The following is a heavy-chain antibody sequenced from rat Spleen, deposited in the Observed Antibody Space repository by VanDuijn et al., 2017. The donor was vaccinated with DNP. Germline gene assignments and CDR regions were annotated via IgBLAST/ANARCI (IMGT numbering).Heavy chain of an antibody. V-gene: IGHV5-58*01. D-gene: IGHD1-9*01. CDR3: AKGYGYKFDY. Sequence: EVQLVETGGGLVQPGRSLKLSCVASGFTFSSYWMYWIRQAPGKRLEWVSSINIDGGSTYYLDSVKGRFTISRDNAENTVYLQMNSLRSEDTATYYCAKGYGYKFDYWGQGVMVTVSS. CDR1: GFTFSSYW. CDR2: INIDGGST. J-gene: IGHJ2*01.